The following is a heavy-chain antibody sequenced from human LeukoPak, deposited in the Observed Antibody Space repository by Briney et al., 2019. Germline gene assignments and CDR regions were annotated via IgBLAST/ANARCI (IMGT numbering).Heavy chain of an antibody. Sequence: GGSLRLSCAASGWMHWVRQAPGKGLVWVSGINHDGTGTYYADSVKGRFTISRDNAKNSLYLQMNSLRAEDTAVYYCARDATVPAALSYYYYYYMDVWGKGTTVTISS. D-gene: IGHD2-2*01. CDR1: GW. J-gene: IGHJ6*03. V-gene: IGHV3-74*01. CDR2: INHDGTGT. CDR3: ARDATVPAALSYYYYYYMDV.